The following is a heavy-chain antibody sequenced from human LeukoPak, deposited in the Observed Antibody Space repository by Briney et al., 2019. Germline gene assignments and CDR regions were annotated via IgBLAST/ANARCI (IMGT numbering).Heavy chain of an antibody. V-gene: IGHV6-1*01. D-gene: IGHD2-15*01. CDR3: ARGYCSGGSCYYYYGMDV. CDR2: TYYRSKWYN. CDR1: GDSVSSNSAA. J-gene: IGHJ6*02. Sequence: SQTLSLTCAISGDSVSSNSAAWNWIRQSPSRGLEWLGRTYYRSKWYNDYAVSVKSRITINPDTSKNQFSLQLNSVTPEDTAVYCCARGYCSGGSCYYYYGMDVWGQGTTVTVSS.